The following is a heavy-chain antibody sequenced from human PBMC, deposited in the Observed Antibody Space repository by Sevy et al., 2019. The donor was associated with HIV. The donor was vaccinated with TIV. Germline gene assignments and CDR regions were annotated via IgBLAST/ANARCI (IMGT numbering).Heavy chain of an antibody. CDR3: ARGYYDFWSGYYPTPHYYYYGMDV. J-gene: IGHJ6*02. CDR2: IWHDGSNK. V-gene: IGHV3-33*01. CDR1: GFTFSSYD. D-gene: IGHD3-3*01. Sequence: GGSLRLSCAASGFTFSSYDMHWVRQAPGKGLEWVAVIWHDGSNKYYADSVKGRFTISRDNSKNTLYLQMNSLRAEDTAVYYCARGYYDFWSGYYPTPHYYYYGMDVWGQGTTVTVSS.